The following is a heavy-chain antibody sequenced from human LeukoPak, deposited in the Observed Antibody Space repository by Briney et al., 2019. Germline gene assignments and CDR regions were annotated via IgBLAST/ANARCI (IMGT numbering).Heavy chain of an antibody. CDR3: AREDYGGNEDDY. V-gene: IGHV1-18*01. CDR2: ISAYNGNT. CDR1: GYTFTSYG. D-gene: IGHD4-23*01. J-gene: IGHJ4*02. Sequence: ASVKVSCKASGYTFTSYGISWVRQAPGQGLEWMGWISAYNGNTNFAQKFQGRVTMTTDTSTSTAYMELRSLTSDDTAVYYCAREDYGGNEDDYWGQGTLVTVSS.